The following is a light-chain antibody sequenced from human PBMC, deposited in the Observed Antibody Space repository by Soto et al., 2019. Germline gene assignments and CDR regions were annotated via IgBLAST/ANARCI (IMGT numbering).Light chain of an antibody. Sequence: EIVLTQSPATLSLSPGERVTLSCRASQSVSSYLAWYQQKPGQAPRLLIYDASNRATGIPARFSGSGSGTDFTLTISSLDPDDFAVYYCQQRSNWLWTFGQGTKVEIK. V-gene: IGKV3-11*01. CDR1: QSVSSY. CDR3: QQRSNWLWT. CDR2: DAS. J-gene: IGKJ1*01.